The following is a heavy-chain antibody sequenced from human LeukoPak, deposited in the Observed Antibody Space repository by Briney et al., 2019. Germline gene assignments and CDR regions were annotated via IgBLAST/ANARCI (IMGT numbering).Heavy chain of an antibody. V-gene: IGHV5-10-1*01. D-gene: IGHD3/OR15-3a*01. J-gene: IGHJ6*02. CDR3: ARHWTPPGGHYYYYGMDV. CDR2: IDPSDSYT. CDR1: GYSFTSYW. Sequence: GESLRISCKGSGYSFTSYWISWVRQMPGKGLEWMGRIDPSDSYTNYSPSFQGHVTISADKFISTAYLQWSSLKASDTAMYYCARHWTPPGGHYYYYGMDVWGQGTTVTVSS.